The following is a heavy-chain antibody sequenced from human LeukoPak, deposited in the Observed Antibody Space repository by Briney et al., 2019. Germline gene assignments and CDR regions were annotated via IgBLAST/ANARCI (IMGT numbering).Heavy chain of an antibody. V-gene: IGHV1-69*04. CDR2: IIPILGIA. Sequence: SVKVSCKASGGTFSSYAISWVRQAPGQGLEWMGRIIPILGIANYAQKFQGRVTITADKSTCTAYMELSSLRSEDTAVYYCARAYSPAPYGMDVWGQGTTVTVSS. CDR1: GGTFSSYA. J-gene: IGHJ6*02. D-gene: IGHD2-21*01. CDR3: ARAYSPAPYGMDV.